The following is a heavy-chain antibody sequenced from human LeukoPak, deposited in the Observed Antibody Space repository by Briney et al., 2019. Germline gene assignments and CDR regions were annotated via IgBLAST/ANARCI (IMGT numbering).Heavy chain of an antibody. CDR1: GGSFSGYY. CDR2: INHSGST. D-gene: IGHD3-22*01. V-gene: IGHV4-34*01. Sequence: SETLSLTCAVYGGSFSGYYWSWIRQPPGKGLEWIGEINHSGSTNYNPSLKSRVTISVDTSMNQFSLKLSSVTAADTAVYYCASEARVHYDSSGYYYGWGQGTLVTVSS. CDR3: ASEARVHYDSSGYYYG. J-gene: IGHJ4*02.